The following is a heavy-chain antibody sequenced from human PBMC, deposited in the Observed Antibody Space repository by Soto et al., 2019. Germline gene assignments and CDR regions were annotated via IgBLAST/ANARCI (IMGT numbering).Heavy chain of an antibody. CDR2: IYPGDHET. Sequence: ASVKVSCKASGGTFSSYAISWVRQAPGQGLEWMGIIYPGDHETRYSPSFHGKVTISADKSINTAYLQWSSLEASDSAFYYCARSPRSSPYFDYWGQGXLVTVYS. CDR3: ARSPRSSPYFDY. V-gene: IGHV5-51*01. CDR1: GGTFSSYA. J-gene: IGHJ4*02. D-gene: IGHD6-13*01.